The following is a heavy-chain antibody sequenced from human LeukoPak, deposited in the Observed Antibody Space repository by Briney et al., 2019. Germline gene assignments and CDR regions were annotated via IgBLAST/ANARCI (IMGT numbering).Heavy chain of an antibody. CDR2: INHSGST. Sequence: KPSETLSLTCAVYGGSFSGYYWSWIRQPPGKGLEWIGEINHSGSTNYNPSLKSRVTISVDTSKNQFSLKLSSVTAADTAVYYCARDPQPLRYFDWLPFDYWGQGTLVTVSS. CDR1: GGSFSGYY. V-gene: IGHV4-34*01. D-gene: IGHD3-9*01. J-gene: IGHJ4*02. CDR3: ARDPQPLRYFDWLPFDY.